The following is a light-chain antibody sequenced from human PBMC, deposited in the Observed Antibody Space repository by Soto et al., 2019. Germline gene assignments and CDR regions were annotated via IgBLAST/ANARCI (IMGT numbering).Light chain of an antibody. J-gene: IGLJ3*02. Sequence: QSVLTQPASVSGSPGQSITIYCTGTSSDVGGYNYVSWFQQHPGKAPKLMIYEVTNRPSGVSNRFSGSKSGNTASLTISGLQADDDTDYYCSSYTSSSTLVFGGGTKVTVL. V-gene: IGLV2-14*01. CDR3: SSYTSSSTLV. CDR2: EVT. CDR1: SSDVGGYNY.